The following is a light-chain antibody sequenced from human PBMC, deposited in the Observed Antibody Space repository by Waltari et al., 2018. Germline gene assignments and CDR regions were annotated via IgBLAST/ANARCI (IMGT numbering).Light chain of an antibody. V-gene: IGKV1-27*01. Sequence: DIQMTQSPSSLSASVGDRVTITCRASQGFWKYLAWYQQKPGKVPRLLIYGASTLQSGVPSRFSGSGSGTDFTLTISSLQPEDVATYYCQKYDAAPLTFGGGTKVEIK. CDR2: GAS. CDR3: QKYDAAPLT. CDR1: QGFWKY. J-gene: IGKJ4*01.